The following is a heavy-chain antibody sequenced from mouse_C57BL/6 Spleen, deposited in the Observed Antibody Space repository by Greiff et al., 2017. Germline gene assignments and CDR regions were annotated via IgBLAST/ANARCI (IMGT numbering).Heavy chain of an antibody. J-gene: IGHJ2*01. Sequence: QVQLQQPGAELVMPGASVKLSCKASGYTFTSYWMHWVKQRPGQGLEWIGEIDPSDSYTNYNQKFKGKSTLTVDKSSSTAYMQLSSLTSEDSAVYYCAKDCEEGTVGYDLDYWGQGTTLTVSS. V-gene: IGHV1-69*01. CDR2: IDPSDSYT. D-gene: IGHD2-14*01. CDR1: GYTFTSYW. CDR3: AKDCEEGTVGYDLDY.